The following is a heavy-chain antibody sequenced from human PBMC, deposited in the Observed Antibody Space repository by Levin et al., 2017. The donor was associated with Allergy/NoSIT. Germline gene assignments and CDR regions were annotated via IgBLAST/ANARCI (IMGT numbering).Heavy chain of an antibody. J-gene: IGHJ4*02. Sequence: LSLTCAASGFTFSSSGMHWVRQAPGKGLEWVAVISYDGSNKYYADSVKGRFTISRDNSKNTLYLQMNSLRAEDTAVYYCAKDPGYCSSTSCYTVDYWGQGTLVTVSS. D-gene: IGHD2-2*02. CDR3: AKDPGYCSSTSCYTVDY. V-gene: IGHV3-30*18. CDR2: ISYDGSNK. CDR1: GFTFSSSG.